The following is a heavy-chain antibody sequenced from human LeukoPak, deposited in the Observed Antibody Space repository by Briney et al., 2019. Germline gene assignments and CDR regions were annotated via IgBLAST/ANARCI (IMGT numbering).Heavy chain of an antibody. CDR3: ARDRGRGYYYYGMDV. Sequence: SETLSLTCTVSSGSISSYYWSWIRQPPGKGLEWIGYIYYSGSTNYNPSLKSRVTISVDTSKNQFSLKLSSVTAADTAVYYCARDRGRGYYYYGMDVWGQGTTVTVSS. CDR2: IYYSGST. J-gene: IGHJ6*02. CDR1: SGSISSYY. V-gene: IGHV4-59*01.